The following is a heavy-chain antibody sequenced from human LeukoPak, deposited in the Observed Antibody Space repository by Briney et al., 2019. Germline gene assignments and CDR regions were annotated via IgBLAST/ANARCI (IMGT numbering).Heavy chain of an antibody. CDR3: ASRAHFWSGPGG. J-gene: IGHJ4*02. CDR1: GFTFSSYG. Sequence: GGSLRLSCAASGFTFSSYGMHWIRQAPDKGLEWVALISSDGSNKHSADSVKGRFTISRDNSKNTLYLQMNSLRVEDTAVYYCASRAHFWSGPGGWGQGTLVTVSS. CDR2: ISSDGSNK. D-gene: IGHD3-3*02. V-gene: IGHV3-30*03.